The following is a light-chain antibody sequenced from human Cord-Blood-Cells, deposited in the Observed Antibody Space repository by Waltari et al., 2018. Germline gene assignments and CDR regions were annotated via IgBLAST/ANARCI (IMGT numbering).Light chain of an antibody. Sequence: DIVMTQSPDSLAVSLGERATINCKSSQSVLYSSNNKNYLAWHQQKPGQPPKLLIYWASTRESGVPDLFSGSGSVTDFTLTIISLQAEDVAVYYCQQYYSTPYTFGHGTKLEIK. V-gene: IGKV4-1*01. CDR2: WAS. CDR3: QQYYSTPYT. J-gene: IGKJ2*01. CDR1: QSVLYSSNNKNY.